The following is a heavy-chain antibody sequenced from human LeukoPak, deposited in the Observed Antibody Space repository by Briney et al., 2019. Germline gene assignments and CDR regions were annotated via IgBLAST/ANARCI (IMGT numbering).Heavy chain of an antibody. CDR1: GGTFSSYA. CDR3: ARGRFGCSSTICYNYYYYYMDV. Sequence: SVKVSCKASGGTFSSYAISWVRQAPGQGLEWMGGIIPTFGTANYAQKFQGRVTITTDESTSTAYMELSSLRSEDTAVYYCARGRFGCSSTICYNYYYYYMDVWGKGTTVTVSS. D-gene: IGHD2-2*02. J-gene: IGHJ6*03. V-gene: IGHV1-69*05. CDR2: IIPTFGTA.